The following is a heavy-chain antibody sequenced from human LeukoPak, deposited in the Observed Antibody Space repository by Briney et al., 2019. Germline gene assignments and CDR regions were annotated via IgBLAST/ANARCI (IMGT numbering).Heavy chain of an antibody. Sequence: ASVKISCKASGYTFTSYGISWVRQAPGQGLEWMGWISAYNGNTNYAQKLQGRVTMATDTSTSTAYMELRSLRSDDTAVYYCASIWFGAFDYWGQGTLVTVSS. CDR2: ISAYNGNT. V-gene: IGHV1-18*01. J-gene: IGHJ4*02. D-gene: IGHD3-10*01. CDR1: GYTFTSYG. CDR3: ASIWFGAFDY.